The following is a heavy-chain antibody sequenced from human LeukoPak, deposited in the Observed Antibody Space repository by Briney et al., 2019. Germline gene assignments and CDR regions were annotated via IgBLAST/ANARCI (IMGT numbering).Heavy chain of an antibody. CDR3: ARQDHYFDSSGHFDY. V-gene: IGHV3-30*14. CDR2: IPYDGSNK. CDR1: GFTFSTYA. J-gene: IGHJ4*02. D-gene: IGHD3-22*01. Sequence: PGGSLRLSCAASGFTFSTYAMHWVRQAPGKGLEWVAVIPYDGSNKYYADSVKGRFTISRDNSKNTLYLQMNSLRVEDTAVYYCARQDHYFDSSGHFDYWGQGTLVTVSS.